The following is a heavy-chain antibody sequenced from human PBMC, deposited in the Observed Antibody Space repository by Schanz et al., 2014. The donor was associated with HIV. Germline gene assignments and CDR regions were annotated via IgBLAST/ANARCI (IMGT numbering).Heavy chain of an antibody. D-gene: IGHD3-22*01. CDR3: AKDRYQYDSRYIGKGNYYYYYGMDV. J-gene: IGHJ6*02. Sequence: VQLLESGGGLVQPGGSLRISCVASGFSFLRYEMSWVRQAPGKGLEWLAVISYDGRNKKFANSVKGRFTISRDNSKNTVYLQAKSLRPEDTAVYYCAKDRYQYDSRYIGKGNYYYYYGMDVWGQGTTVTVSS. CDR1: GFSFLRYE. V-gene: IGHV3-30*18. CDR2: ISYDGRNK.